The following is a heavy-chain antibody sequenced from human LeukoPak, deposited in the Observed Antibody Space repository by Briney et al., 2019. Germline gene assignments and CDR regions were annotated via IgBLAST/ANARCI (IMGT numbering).Heavy chain of an antibody. CDR2: ISSSGSTI. D-gene: IGHD1-26*01. V-gene: IGHV3-11*01. J-gene: IGHJ4*02. CDR3: ASSRTGSYYSVSDY. Sequence: GGSLRLSCAASGFTFSDYYMSWIRQAPGKGLEWVSYISSSGSTIYYADSVKGGFTISRDNAKNSLYVQMNSLRAEDTAVYYCASSRTGSYYSVSDYWGQGTLVTVSS. CDR1: GFTFSDYY.